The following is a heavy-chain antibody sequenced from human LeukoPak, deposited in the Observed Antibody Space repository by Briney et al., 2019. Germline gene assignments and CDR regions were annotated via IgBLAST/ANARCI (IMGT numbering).Heavy chain of an antibody. CDR2: INHSGST. CDR3: ARGLRYSYGYYDGMYV. V-gene: IGHV4-34*01. Sequence: SETLSLTCAVYGGSFSGYYGSWIRQPPGKGLEWIGEINHSGSTNYNPSLKSRVTISVDTSKNQFSLKLSSVTAADTAVYYCARGLRYSYGYYDGMYVWGQGTTVTVSS. J-gene: IGHJ6*02. D-gene: IGHD5-18*01. CDR1: GGSFSGYY.